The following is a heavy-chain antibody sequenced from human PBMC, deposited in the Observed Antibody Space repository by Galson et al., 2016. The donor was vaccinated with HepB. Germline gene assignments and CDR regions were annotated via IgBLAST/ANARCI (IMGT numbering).Heavy chain of an antibody. Sequence: SVKVSCKASGGTFSSYAINWVRQAPGQGLEWMGRVIPTPKYAQKFQARVTFSADESTTTAYMELRGLRSEDTAIYYCALAVVASATLDYWGQGTLVTVSS. J-gene: IGHJ4*02. D-gene: IGHD2-15*01. CDR3: ALAVVASATLDY. V-gene: IGHV1-69*11. CDR2: VIPTP. CDR1: GGTFSSYA.